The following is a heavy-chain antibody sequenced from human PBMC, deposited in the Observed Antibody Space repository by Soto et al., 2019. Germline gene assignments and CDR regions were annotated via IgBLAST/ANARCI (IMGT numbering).Heavy chain of an antibody. V-gene: IGHV1-69*01. J-gene: IGHJ6*02. CDR3: ARDGEGSSWWAGLSYYGMDV. CDR1: GGTFSRHA. CDR2: IIPIFGTA. D-gene: IGHD6-13*01. Sequence: QVQLVQSGAEVRKPGSSVKVSCKASGGTFSRHAISWVRQAPGQGLEWMGGIIPIFGTANYAQKFQGRVTITADESTSTAYMELSSLRSEDTAVYYCARDGEGSSWWAGLSYYGMDVWGQGTTVTVSS.